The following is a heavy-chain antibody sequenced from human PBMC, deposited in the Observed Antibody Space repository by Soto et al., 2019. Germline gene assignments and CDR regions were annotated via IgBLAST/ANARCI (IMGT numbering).Heavy chain of an antibody. J-gene: IGHJ3*02. CDR1: GGSISSGDYY. V-gene: IGHV4-30-4*01. Sequence: QVQLQESGPGLVKPSQTLSLTCTVSGGSISSGDYYWSWIRQPPGKGLEWIGFIYSSGTTYYNPSLKSRITISLDTSKNQFSLKLSSVTAADTAVYYCASTYYYDSAGTNAIDIWGQGTMVTVSS. CDR2: IYSSGTT. D-gene: IGHD3-22*01. CDR3: ASTYYYDSAGTNAIDI.